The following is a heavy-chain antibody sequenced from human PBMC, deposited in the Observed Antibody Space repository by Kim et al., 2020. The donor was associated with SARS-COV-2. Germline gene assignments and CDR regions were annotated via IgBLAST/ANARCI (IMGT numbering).Heavy chain of an antibody. CDR2: INPNSGGT. Sequence: ASVKVSCKASGYTFTGYYMHWVRQAPGQGLEWMGWINPNSGGTNYAQKFQGRVTMTRDTSISTAYMELSRLRSDDTAVYYCARDADFWSGYPDYWGQGTLVTVSS. D-gene: IGHD3-3*01. CDR3: ARDADFWSGYPDY. CDR1: GYTFTGYY. V-gene: IGHV1-2*02. J-gene: IGHJ4*02.